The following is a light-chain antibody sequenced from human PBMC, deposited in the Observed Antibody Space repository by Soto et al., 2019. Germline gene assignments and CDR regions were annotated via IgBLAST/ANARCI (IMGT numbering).Light chain of an antibody. V-gene: IGKV3-20*01. CDR2: GAS. J-gene: IGKJ2*01. CDR1: QSVSSSSY. CDR3: RQYGSSPSYT. Sequence: EIVLTQSPGTLSLSPGERATLSCRASQSVSSSSYLAWYQQKPGQAPRLLIYGASSRATGIPDRFSGSGSATDFTLPISRLEPEDFAVYSGRQYGSSPSYTFGQGTKLEIK.